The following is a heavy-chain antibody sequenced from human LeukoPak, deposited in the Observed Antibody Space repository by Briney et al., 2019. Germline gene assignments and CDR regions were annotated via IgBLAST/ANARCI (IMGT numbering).Heavy chain of an antibody. J-gene: IGHJ6*02. Sequence: SETLSLTCTVSGGSISSYYWSWIRQPPGKGLEWIGYIYYSGSTNYNPSLKSRVTISVDTSKNQFSLKLSSVTAADTAVYYCVRVVGYSSVSDGMDVWGQGTTVTVSS. CDR3: VRVVGYSSVSDGMDV. D-gene: IGHD6-19*01. CDR1: GGSISSYY. CDR2: IYYSGST. V-gene: IGHV4-59*01.